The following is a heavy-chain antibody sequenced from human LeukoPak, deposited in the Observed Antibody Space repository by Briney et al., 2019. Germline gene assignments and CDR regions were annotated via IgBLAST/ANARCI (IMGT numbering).Heavy chain of an antibody. Sequence: GASVKVSCKASGYTFTSYDINWVRQATGQGLEWMGWMNPNSGNTGYAQKFQGRVTMTRNTSISTAYMELSSLRSEDTAVYYCARAGSRWGYSSNWFDPWGQGTLVTVSS. CDR1: GYTFTSYD. J-gene: IGHJ5*02. D-gene: IGHD6-13*01. CDR3: ARAGSRWGYSSNWFDP. V-gene: IGHV1-8*01. CDR2: MNPNSGNT.